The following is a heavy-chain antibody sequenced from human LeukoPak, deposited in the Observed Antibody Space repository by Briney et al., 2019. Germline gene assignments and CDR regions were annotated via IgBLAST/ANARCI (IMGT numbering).Heavy chain of an antibody. CDR2: ISGSGVTT. V-gene: IGHV3-23*01. CDR3: ARDHEWDDAFDI. J-gene: IGHJ3*02. Sequence: PGGSLRLSCAASGFTFSSYGMSWVRQAPGKGLEWVSTISGSGVTTYYADSVKGRFTISRDNSQNTLFLQMNSLRAEDTAVYYCARDHEWDDAFDIWGQGTMVTVSS. CDR1: GFTFSSYG. D-gene: IGHD1-26*01.